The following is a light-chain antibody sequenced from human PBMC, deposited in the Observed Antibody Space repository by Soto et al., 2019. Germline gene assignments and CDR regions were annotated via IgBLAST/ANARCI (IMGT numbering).Light chain of an antibody. J-gene: IGKJ2*01. CDR2: KAS. Sequence: DIQITQSPSTLSASVGDRVTITCRASQSINYFLAWYQHKPGKAPKLLIFKASILESGVPPRFSGSGSGTEFTLTISSLQPDDFATYFCQHYNSYSYTFGQGTKLEIK. CDR3: QHYNSYSYT. CDR1: QSINYF. V-gene: IGKV1-5*03.